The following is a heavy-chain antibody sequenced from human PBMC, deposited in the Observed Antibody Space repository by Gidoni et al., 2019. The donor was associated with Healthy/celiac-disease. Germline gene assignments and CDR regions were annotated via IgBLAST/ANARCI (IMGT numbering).Heavy chain of an antibody. D-gene: IGHD3-3*01. CDR3: ARTHRLWSGFGYFDY. CDR2: IYYSGST. CDR1: GGSISSYY. J-gene: IGHJ4*02. V-gene: IGHV4-59*01. Sequence: QVQLQESGPGLVKPSETLSLTCTVSGGSISSYYWSWIRQPPGKGLEWIGYIYYSGSTNYNPSLKSRVTISVDTSKNQFSLKLSSVTAADTAVYYCARTHRLWSGFGYFDYWGQGTLVTVSS.